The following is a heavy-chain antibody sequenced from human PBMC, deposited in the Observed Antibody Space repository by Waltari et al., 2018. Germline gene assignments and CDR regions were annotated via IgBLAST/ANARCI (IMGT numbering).Heavy chain of an antibody. CDR3: ATGIFVVVIAIPYFDY. D-gene: IGHD2-21*01. V-gene: IGHV1-69-2*01. Sequence: EVQLVQSGAEVKKPGATVKLSCQASGYTFTASYMHWVQQAPGKGLEWMGRVDPEDGETIYAEKFQGRVTITADTSTDTAYMELSSLRSEDTAVYYCATGIFVVVIAIPYFDYWGQGTLVTVSS. CDR2: VDPEDGET. J-gene: IGHJ4*02. CDR1: GYTFTASY.